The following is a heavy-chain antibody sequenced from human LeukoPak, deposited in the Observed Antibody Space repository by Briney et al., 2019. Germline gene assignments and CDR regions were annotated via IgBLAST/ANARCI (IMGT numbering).Heavy chain of an antibody. J-gene: IGHJ5*02. CDR1: GGSFSGYY. Sequence: SETLSLTCAVYGGSFSGYYWSWIRQPPGKGLEWIGEINHSGSTNYNPSLKSRVTISVDTSKNQFSLKLSSVTAADTAVYYCARARIQLWLYNWFDPWGQGTLVTVSS. D-gene: IGHD5-18*01. CDR2: INHSGST. CDR3: ARARIQLWLYNWFDP. V-gene: IGHV4-34*01.